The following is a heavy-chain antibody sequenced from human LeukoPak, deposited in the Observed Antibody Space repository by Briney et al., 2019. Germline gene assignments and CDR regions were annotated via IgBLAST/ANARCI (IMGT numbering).Heavy chain of an antibody. Sequence: GGSLRLSCAASGFTFSSYEMNWARQAPGKGREWVSYISSSGSTIYYADSVKGRFTISRDNAKNTLYLQMNSLRAEDTAVYYCARTDSSGYYGFDYWGQGTLVTVSS. D-gene: IGHD3-22*01. J-gene: IGHJ4*02. CDR3: ARTDSSGYYGFDY. V-gene: IGHV3-48*03. CDR1: GFTFSSYE. CDR2: ISSSGSTI.